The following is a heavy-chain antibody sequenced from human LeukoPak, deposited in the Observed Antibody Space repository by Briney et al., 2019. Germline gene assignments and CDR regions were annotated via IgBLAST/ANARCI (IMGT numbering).Heavy chain of an antibody. Sequence: GRSLRFSCAASGFTFDDYAMHWVRQAPGKGLEWVSGISWNSGSIGYADSVKGRFTISRDNAKNSLYLQMNSLRAEDTALYYCAKDIAYYYGSGKFDYWGQGTLVTVSS. J-gene: IGHJ4*02. CDR1: GFTFDDYA. CDR3: AKDIAYYYGSGKFDY. V-gene: IGHV3-9*01. D-gene: IGHD3-10*01. CDR2: ISWNSGSI.